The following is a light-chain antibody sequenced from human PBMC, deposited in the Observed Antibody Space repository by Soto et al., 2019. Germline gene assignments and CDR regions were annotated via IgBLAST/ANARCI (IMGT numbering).Light chain of an antibody. J-gene: IGKJ4*01. CDR1: QSVSSY. CDR2: DAS. CDR3: QQYGSSTLT. Sequence: EIVLTQSPATLSLSPGERATLSCRASQSVSSYLAWYQQKPGQTPRLLIYDASNRATGIPDRFSGSGSGTDFTLTISRLEPEDFAVYYCQQYGSSTLTFGGGTKVDNK. V-gene: IGKV3-20*01.